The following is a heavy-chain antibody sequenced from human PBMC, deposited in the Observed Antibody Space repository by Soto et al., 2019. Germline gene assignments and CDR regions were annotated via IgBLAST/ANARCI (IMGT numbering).Heavy chain of an antibody. J-gene: IGHJ5*02. V-gene: IGHV3-53*04. D-gene: IGHD3-9*01. Sequence: GGSLRLSCAASGFTVSSNYMSWVRQAPGKGLEWVSVIYSGGNTYYADSVKGRFTISRHNSKNTLYLQMNSLRAEDTAVYYCARYVNPYDTAVWFDPWGQGTLVTVSS. CDR1: GFTVSSNY. CDR2: IYSGGNT. CDR3: ARYVNPYDTAVWFDP.